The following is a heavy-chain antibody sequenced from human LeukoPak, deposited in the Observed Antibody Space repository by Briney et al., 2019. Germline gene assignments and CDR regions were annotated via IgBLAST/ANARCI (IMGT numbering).Heavy chain of an antibody. J-gene: IGHJ4*02. CDR3: ARGPNYVWGSYRYFDY. V-gene: IGHV4-30-4*01. D-gene: IGHD3-16*02. CDR1: GASISSGDYY. CDR2: IYYSGST. Sequence: SETLSLTCTVSGASISSGDYYWSWIRQSPGKGLEWIGYIYYSGSTSYNPSLKSRVTISVDTSKNQFSLKLTSVTAADTAVYYCARGPNYVWGSYRYFDYWGQGTLVTVSS.